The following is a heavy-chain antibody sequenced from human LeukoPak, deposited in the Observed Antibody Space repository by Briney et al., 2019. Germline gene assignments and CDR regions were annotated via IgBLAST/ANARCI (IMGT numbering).Heavy chain of an antibody. CDR1: GGSISSYY. Sequence: PSETLSLTCTVSGGSISSYYWSWIRQPPGKGLEWIGYIYYSGSTNYNPSLKSRVTISVDTSKNQFSLKLSSVTAADTAVYYCARVEEGYGSGRRGNFYYYYMDVWGKGTTVTISS. D-gene: IGHD3-10*01. J-gene: IGHJ6*03. V-gene: IGHV4-59*01. CDR3: ARVEEGYGSGRRGNFYYYYMDV. CDR2: IYYSGST.